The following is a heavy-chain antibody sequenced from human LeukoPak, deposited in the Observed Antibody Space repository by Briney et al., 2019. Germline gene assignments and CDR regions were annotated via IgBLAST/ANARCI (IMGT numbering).Heavy chain of an antibody. CDR1: GGSISSYY. CDR2: IYYSGST. D-gene: IGHD5-12*01. Sequence: SPSETLSLTCTVSGGSISSYYWSWIRQPPGKGLEWIGYIYYSGSTNYNPSLKSRVTISVDTSKNQFSLKLSSVTAADTAVYYCARVPRHSGYDWHGYYYYYMDVWGKGTTVTVSS. J-gene: IGHJ6*03. CDR3: ARVPRHSGYDWHGYYYYYMDV. V-gene: IGHV4-59*01.